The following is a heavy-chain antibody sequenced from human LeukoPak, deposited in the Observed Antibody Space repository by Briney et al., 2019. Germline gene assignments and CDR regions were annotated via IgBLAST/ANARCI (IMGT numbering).Heavy chain of an antibody. V-gene: IGHV4-39*01. CDR2: IYYSGRT. CDR1: GDSVSRSDSY. CDR3: ARRRYYDGSGYLE. Sequence: ASETLSLTCSVSGDSVSRSDSYWDWIRQPPGKGLEWIGTIYYSGRTYYSPSPKGRVTMSVDPSNHQFSLSLRSVTAAGTAIYYCARRRYYDGSGYLEWGQGTLLSVSS. D-gene: IGHD3-22*01. J-gene: IGHJ1*01.